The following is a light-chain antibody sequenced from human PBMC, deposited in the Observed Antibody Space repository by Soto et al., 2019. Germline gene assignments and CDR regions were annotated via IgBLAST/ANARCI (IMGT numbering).Light chain of an antibody. V-gene: IGKV3-20*01. CDR1: QSVSSSY. J-gene: IGKJ5*01. Sequence: ESVLTQSPGTLSLSPGERATLSCRASQSVSSSYLAWYQQKPGQAPRLLIDGASSRATGIPDRFSGSGSGTDFTLTISRLEPEDCAVYYCQQYGSSPPSTFGQGTRLEIK. CDR3: QQYGSSPPST. CDR2: GAS.